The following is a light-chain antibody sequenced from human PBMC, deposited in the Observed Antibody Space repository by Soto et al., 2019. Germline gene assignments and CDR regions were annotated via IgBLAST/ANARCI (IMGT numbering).Light chain of an antibody. CDR1: QSVSSY. J-gene: IGKJ4*01. V-gene: IGKV3-15*01. Sequence: EIVMTQSPSTLSVSPGDRATLSYRASQSVSSYLAWYQQKPGQAPRLLIYGASTRATDIPAKFSGSGSGTEFTLTISSLQSEDLALYYCQQYNNWPLTFGGGTKGDI. CDR2: GAS. CDR3: QQYNNWPLT.